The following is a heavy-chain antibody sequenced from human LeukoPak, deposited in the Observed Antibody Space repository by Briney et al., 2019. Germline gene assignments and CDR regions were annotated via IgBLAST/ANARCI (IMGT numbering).Heavy chain of an antibody. V-gene: IGHV1-2*02. D-gene: IGHD5-24*01. CDR3: ARTVEMATTQSELDY. J-gene: IGHJ4*02. CDR1: GYTFTGYY. CDR2: INPNSGGT. Sequence: ASVKVSCKASGYTFTGYYMHWVRQAPGQGLEWMGWINPNSGGTNYAQKFQGRVTMTRDTSTSTVYMELSSLRSEDTAVYYCARTVEMATTQSELDYWGQGTLVTVSS.